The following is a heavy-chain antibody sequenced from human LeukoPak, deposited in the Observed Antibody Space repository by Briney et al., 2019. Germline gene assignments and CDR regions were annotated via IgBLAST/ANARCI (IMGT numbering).Heavy chain of an antibody. CDR3: ARGLGYCSGGSCSPYNWFDP. D-gene: IGHD2-15*01. CDR1: GGSISSYY. J-gene: IGHJ5*02. CDR2: IYTSGST. Sequence: PSETLSLTCTVSGGSISSYYWSWIRQPAGKGLEWIGRIYTSGSTNYNPSLKSRVTMSVDTSKNQFSLKLSSVPAADTAVYYCARGLGYCSGGSCSPYNWFDPWGQGTLVTVSS. V-gene: IGHV4-4*07.